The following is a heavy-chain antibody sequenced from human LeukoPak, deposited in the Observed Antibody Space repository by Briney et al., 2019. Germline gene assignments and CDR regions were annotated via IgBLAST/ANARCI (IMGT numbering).Heavy chain of an antibody. V-gene: IGHV3-66*01. Sequence: GGSLRLSCAASGFTVSSNYMSWVRQAPGRGLEWVSVIYSGGSTYYADSVKGRFTISRDNSKNTLFLKMNSLRAGDTAVYYCARGTVTMVDYWGQGTLVTVSS. CDR3: ARGTVTMVDY. J-gene: IGHJ4*02. D-gene: IGHD3-10*01. CDR2: IYSGGST. CDR1: GFTVSSNY.